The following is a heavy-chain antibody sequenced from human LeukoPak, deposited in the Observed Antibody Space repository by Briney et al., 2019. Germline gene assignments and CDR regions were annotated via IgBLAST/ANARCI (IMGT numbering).Heavy chain of an antibody. CDR3: ARDMGVPAATTDWYFDL. V-gene: IGHV3-7*01. D-gene: IGHD2-2*01. CDR1: GFTFSSYW. CDR2: IKQDGSEK. J-gene: IGHJ2*01. Sequence: PGGSLRPSCAASGFTFSSYWMSWVRQAPGKGLEWVANIKQDGSEKYYVDSVKGRFTISRDNAKNSLYLQMNSLRAEDTAVYYCARDMGVPAATTDWYFDLWGRGTLVTVSS.